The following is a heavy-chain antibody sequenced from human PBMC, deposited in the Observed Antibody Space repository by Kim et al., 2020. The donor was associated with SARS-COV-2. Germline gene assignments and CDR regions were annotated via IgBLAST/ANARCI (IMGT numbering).Heavy chain of an antibody. D-gene: IGHD4-17*01. V-gene: IGHV3-15*01. CDR1: GFTFSNAW. CDR3: TTDLHDYGDLDY. Sequence: GGSLRLSCAASGFTFSNAWMSWVRQAPGKALEWVGRIKSKTDGGTTDYAAPVKGRFTISRDDSKNTLYLQMNSLKTEDTAVYYCTTDLHDYGDLDYWGQGTLVTVSS. CDR2: IKSKTDGGTT. J-gene: IGHJ4*02.